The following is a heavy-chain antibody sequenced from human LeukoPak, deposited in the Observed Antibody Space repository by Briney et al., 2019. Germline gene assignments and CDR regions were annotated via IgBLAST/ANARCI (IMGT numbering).Heavy chain of an antibody. CDR3: TRLAGEEDY. CDR2: IRSKANSYAT. Sequence: GGSLRLSCAASGFTFSSYWMSWVRQASGKGLEWVGRIRSKANSYATAYAASVKGRFTISRDDSKNTAYLQMNSLKTEDTAVYYCTRLAGEEDYWGQGTLVTVSS. J-gene: IGHJ4*02. D-gene: IGHD3-10*01. CDR1: GFTFSSYW. V-gene: IGHV3-73*01.